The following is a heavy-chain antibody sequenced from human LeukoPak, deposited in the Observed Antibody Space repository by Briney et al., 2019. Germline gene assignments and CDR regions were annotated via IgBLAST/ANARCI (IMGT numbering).Heavy chain of an antibody. J-gene: IGHJ4*02. CDR1: GGSISSYY. CDR2: IYTTGNT. CDR3: VRDPIHYYDSSDYDY. Sequence: SETLSLTCTVSGGSISSYYWSWIRQPAGKGLEWIGRIYTTGNTNYNPSLKSRVTKSVDTSKNQFSLKLRSVTAADTAVYYCVRDPIHYYDSSDYDYWGQGTLVTVSS. D-gene: IGHD3-22*01. V-gene: IGHV4-4*07.